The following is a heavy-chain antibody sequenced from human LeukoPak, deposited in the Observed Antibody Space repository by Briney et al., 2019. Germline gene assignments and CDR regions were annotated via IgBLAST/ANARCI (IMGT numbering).Heavy chain of an antibody. Sequence: PSETLSLTCAVSGGSINRHYWGWIRQPPGKGLQWIGDIYYTGKNNYNPSLKSRVTISLDTSKDHLSLNLTSVVAADTAIYYCVRRDTGWNYFDYWGQGILVTVSS. V-gene: IGHV4-59*08. D-gene: IGHD6-19*01. CDR3: VRRDTGWNYFDY. CDR1: GGSINRHY. J-gene: IGHJ4*02. CDR2: IYYTGKN.